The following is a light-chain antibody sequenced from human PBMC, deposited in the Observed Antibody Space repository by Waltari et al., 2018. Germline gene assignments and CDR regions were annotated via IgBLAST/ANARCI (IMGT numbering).Light chain of an antibody. Sequence: QAVVTQEPSLTVSPGETVTLTCASSSGPVIDVRFPYWLQPRPGTAPWSVIYDTSIKNMWTPARFAGSLIGGRAVLTLSGAQPEDEADYYCLLSFRSGWVFGGGTRLIV. CDR2: DTS. CDR1: SGPVIDVRF. J-gene: IGLJ3*02. V-gene: IGLV7-46*01. CDR3: LLSFRSGWV.